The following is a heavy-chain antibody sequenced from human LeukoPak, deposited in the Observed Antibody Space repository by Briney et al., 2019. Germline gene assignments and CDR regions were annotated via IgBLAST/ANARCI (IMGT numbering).Heavy chain of an antibody. CDR2: INPKSGGT. V-gene: IGHV1-2*02. CDR1: GYTFTGYY. J-gene: IGHJ4*02. Sequence: ASVKVSCKASGYTFTGYYMHWVRQAPGQGLEWMGWINPKSGGTNYAQKFQGRVTMTRDTSISTAYMELSRLRSDDTAVYYCARVRRYCSSTSCYVCWGQGTLVTVSS. CDR3: ARVRRYCSSTSCYVC. D-gene: IGHD2-2*01.